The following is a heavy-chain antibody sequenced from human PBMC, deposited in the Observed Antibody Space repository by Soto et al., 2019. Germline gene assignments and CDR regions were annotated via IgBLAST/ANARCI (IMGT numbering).Heavy chain of an antibody. CDR1: GFTFSTYA. V-gene: IGHV3-23*01. CDR3: AKDPGFSYGYDY. D-gene: IGHD5-18*01. Sequence: GGSLRLACAASGFTFSTYAMTWVRQAPGKGLEWVSSIGDSATSTYYADSVKGRFTISRDNSKNTLYLQMNSLRAEDTALYYCAKDPGFSYGYDYWGQGTLVTVAS. CDR2: IGDSATST. J-gene: IGHJ4*02.